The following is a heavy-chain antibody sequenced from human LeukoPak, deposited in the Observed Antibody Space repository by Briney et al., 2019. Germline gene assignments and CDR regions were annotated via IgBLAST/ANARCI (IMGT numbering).Heavy chain of an antibody. V-gene: IGHV3-23*01. J-gene: IGHJ4*02. D-gene: IGHD1-26*01. CDR1: GFTFSSYA. CDR2: ISGSGGST. Sequence: GGSLRLSCAASGFTFSSYAMSWVRQAPGKGLEWVSAISGSGGSTYYADSVKGRFTISRDNSKNTLYLQMSSLRAEDTAVYYCAKATSSGTYPNFDYWGQGTLVTVSS. CDR3: AKATSSGTYPNFDY.